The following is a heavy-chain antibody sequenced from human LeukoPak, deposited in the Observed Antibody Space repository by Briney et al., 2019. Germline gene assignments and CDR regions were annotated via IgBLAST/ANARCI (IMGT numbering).Heavy chain of an antibody. Sequence: GGSLRLSCAASGFTFDDYGMSWVRQAPGKGLEWVSGINWNGGSTGYADSVKGRFTISRDNAKNSLYLQMNSLRAEDTALYYCARDWGYGGNEVVSNAFDIWGQGTMVTVSS. V-gene: IGHV3-20*04. CDR2: INWNGGST. CDR1: GFTFDDYG. CDR3: ARDWGYGGNEVVSNAFDI. J-gene: IGHJ3*02. D-gene: IGHD4-23*01.